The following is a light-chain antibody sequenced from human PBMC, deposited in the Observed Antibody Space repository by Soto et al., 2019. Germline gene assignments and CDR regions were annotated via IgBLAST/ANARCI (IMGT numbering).Light chain of an antibody. CDR1: QSLSSD. CDR2: AAS. Sequence: EIVLTQSPATLSLSPVERATFSCRASQSLSSDLVWYQQKPGQAPGLLIYAASYRATGIPDRFSGSGSGTEFTLSISRLDPADFAVYYCQHYAASPWAFGPGTKVDI. V-gene: IGKV3-11*01. CDR3: QHYAASPWA. J-gene: IGKJ1*01.